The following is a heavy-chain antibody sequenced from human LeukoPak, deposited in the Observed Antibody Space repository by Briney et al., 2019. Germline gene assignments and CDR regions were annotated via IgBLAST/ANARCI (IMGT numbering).Heavy chain of an antibody. CDR2: IYSEGGGGDT. CDR1: GFTVGSNY. V-gene: IGHV3-66*01. D-gene: IGHD3-10*01. Sequence: GGSLRLSCAASGFTVGSNYMSWVRQAPGKGLEWVSVIYSEGGGGDTYYLASVRGRFTMSRDSSKNMLYLQMNSLRAEDTAVYYCAKAPVLWFGEKSISISYMDVWGKGTTVTISS. J-gene: IGHJ6*03. CDR3: AKAPVLWFGEKSISISYMDV.